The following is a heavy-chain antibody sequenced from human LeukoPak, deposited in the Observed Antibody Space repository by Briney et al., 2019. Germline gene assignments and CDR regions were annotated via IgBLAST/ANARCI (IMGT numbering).Heavy chain of an antibody. D-gene: IGHD6-6*01. V-gene: IGHV4-34*01. J-gene: IGHJ4*02. CDR2: INHSGST. CDR3: ARLAARPWIMYDY. CDR1: GGSFSGYY. Sequence: PSETLSLTCAVYGGSFSGYYWSWIRQPPGKGLEWIGEINHSGSTNYNPSLKSRVTISVDTSKNQFSLKLSSVTAADTAVYYCARLAARPWIMYDYWGQGTLVTVSS.